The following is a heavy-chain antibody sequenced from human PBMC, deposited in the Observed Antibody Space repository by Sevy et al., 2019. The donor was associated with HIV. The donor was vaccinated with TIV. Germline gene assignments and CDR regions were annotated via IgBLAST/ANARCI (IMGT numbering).Heavy chain of an antibody. D-gene: IGHD2-2*01. CDR3: AREAGCSSTSCYRAAAGIGVIDEYYFDY. Sequence: GGSLRLSCAASGFTFSDYYMSWIRQAPGKGLEWVSYISSSSSYTNYADSVKGRFTISRDNAKNSLYLQMNSLRAEDTAGYYCAREAGCSSTSCYRAAAGIGVIDEYYFDYWGQGTLVTVSS. CDR1: GFTFSDYY. J-gene: IGHJ4*02. V-gene: IGHV3-11*06. CDR2: ISSSSSYT.